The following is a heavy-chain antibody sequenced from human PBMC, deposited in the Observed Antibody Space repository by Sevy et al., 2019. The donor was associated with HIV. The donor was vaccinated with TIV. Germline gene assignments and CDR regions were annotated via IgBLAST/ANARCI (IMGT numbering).Heavy chain of an antibody. CDR1: GGSFSGYY. Sequence: SETLSLTCAVYGGSFSGYYWSWIRQPPGKGLEWIGEINHTGSTNCNPSLKSRVTISVDTSKNQFSLKLSSVTAADTAVYYCARVFSSGYYLIDYWGQGTLVTVSS. J-gene: IGHJ4*02. CDR2: INHTGST. V-gene: IGHV4-34*01. D-gene: IGHD3-22*01. CDR3: ARVFSSGYYLIDY.